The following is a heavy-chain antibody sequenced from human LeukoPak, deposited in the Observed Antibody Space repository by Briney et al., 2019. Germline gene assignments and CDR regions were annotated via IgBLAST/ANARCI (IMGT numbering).Heavy chain of an antibody. CDR1: GRTFSSYA. CDR2: IIPIFGTA. J-gene: IGHJ4*02. Sequence: SVKVSCKASGRTFSSYAISWVRQAPGQGLEWMGRIIPIFGTANYAQKFQGRVTITTDESTSTAYMELSSLRSEDTAVYYCARERVVVPAAPGDYWGQGTLVTVSS. V-gene: IGHV1-69*05. CDR3: ARERVVVPAAPGDY. D-gene: IGHD2-2*01.